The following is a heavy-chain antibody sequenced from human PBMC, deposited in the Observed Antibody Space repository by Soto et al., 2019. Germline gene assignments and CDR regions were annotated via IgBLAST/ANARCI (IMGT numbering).Heavy chain of an antibody. Sequence: PSETLSLTCTVSGGSISSSSYYWGWIRQPPGEGLEWIGSIYYSGSTYYNPSLKSRVTISVDTSKNQFSLKLSSVTAADTAVYYCARNHRYYDDSSGYYPAYYFDYWGQGNLVTVSS. J-gene: IGHJ4*02. CDR2: IYYSGST. V-gene: IGHV4-39*07. CDR3: ARNHRYYDDSSGYYPAYYFDY. D-gene: IGHD3-22*01. CDR1: GGSISSSSYY.